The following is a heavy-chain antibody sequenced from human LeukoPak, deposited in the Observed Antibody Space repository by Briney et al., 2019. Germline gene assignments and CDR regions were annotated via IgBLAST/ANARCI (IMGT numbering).Heavy chain of an antibody. CDR1: GLPIADFA. Sequence: GGSLRLSCVASGLPIADFAMHWVRQAPGKGLEWVSLISGDGVSTFYADSVKGRFSISRDNSKNSLYLEMNSLRTEDAAMYYCAKGSGKFDYWGQGTLVAVSS. V-gene: IGHV3-43*02. J-gene: IGHJ4*02. CDR3: AKGSGKFDY. CDR2: ISGDGVST.